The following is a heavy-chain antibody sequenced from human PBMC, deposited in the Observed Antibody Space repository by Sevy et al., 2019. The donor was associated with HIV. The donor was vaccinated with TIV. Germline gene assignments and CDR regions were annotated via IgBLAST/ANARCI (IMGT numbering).Heavy chain of an antibody. V-gene: IGHV4-34*01. CDR2: INHSGST. J-gene: IGHJ6*02. CDR1: GGSFSGYY. Sequence: SETLSLTCAVYGGSFSGYYWSWIRQPPGKGLEWIGEINHSGSTNYNPSLKSRVTISVDTSKNQFSLKLSSVTAADTAVYYCARSRPFYYYYGMDVWGQGTTVTVSS. CDR3: ARSRPFYYYYGMDV.